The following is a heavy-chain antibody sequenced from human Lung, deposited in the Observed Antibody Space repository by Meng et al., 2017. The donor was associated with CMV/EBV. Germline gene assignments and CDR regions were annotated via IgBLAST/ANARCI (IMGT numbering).Heavy chain of an antibody. CDR3: ARDRYSGSSDAFAI. Sequence: ESLKISCAASGFTFSSYSMNWVRQAPGKGLEWVSSISSSSSYIYYADSVKGRFTISRDNAKNSLYLQMNSLRAEDTAVYYCARDRYSGSSDAFAIWGQGTXV. CDR2: ISSSSSYI. D-gene: IGHD1-26*01. V-gene: IGHV3-21*01. J-gene: IGHJ3*02. CDR1: GFTFSSYS.